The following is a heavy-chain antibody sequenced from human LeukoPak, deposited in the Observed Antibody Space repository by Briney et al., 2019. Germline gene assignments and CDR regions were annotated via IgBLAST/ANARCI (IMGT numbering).Heavy chain of an antibody. D-gene: IGHD5-18*01. Sequence: GGSLRLSCAAARFSISGYWMNWVRQAPGKGLEWVANIKKDGSEKYYVDSVKGRFDISRDNARNSVYLQMNSLRAEDTAVYYCARDPSRGYTYGYGDLWGQGTLVTVSS. V-gene: IGHV3-7*01. CDR2: IKKDGSEK. CDR1: RFSISGYW. J-gene: IGHJ4*02. CDR3: ARDPSRGYTYGYGDL.